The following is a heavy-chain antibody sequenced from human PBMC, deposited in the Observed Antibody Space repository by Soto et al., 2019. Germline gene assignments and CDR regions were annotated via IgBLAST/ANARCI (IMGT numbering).Heavy chain of an antibody. D-gene: IGHD2-15*01. CDR3: VRACCYGAFAI. CDR2: INGDGSTT. Sequence: PGGSLRLSCAGSGFTFSSYWMHWVRQVPGKGLVRVSYINGDGSTTGYADSVRGRFTISRDNAKNTLYLQMNSLRVEDTAVYYCVRACCYGAFAIWGQGTMVTVSS. CDR1: GFTFSSYW. V-gene: IGHV3-74*01. J-gene: IGHJ3*02.